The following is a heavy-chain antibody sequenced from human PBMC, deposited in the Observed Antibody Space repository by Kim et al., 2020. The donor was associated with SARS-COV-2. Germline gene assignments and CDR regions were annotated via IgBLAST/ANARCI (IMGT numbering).Heavy chain of an antibody. J-gene: IGHJ6*02. D-gene: IGHD3-22*01. V-gene: IGHV1-69*04. CDR1: GGTFSSYA. CDR2: IIPILGIA. Sequence: SVKVSCKASGGTFSSYAISWVRQAPGQGLEWMGRIIPILGIANYAQKFQGRVTITADKSTSTAYMELSSLRSEDTAVYYCASSFYYYDSSGTYGMDVWGQGTTVTVSS. CDR3: ASSFYYYDSSGTYGMDV.